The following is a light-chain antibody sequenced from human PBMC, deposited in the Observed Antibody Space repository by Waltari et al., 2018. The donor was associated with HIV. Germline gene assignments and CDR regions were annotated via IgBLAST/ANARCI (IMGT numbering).Light chain of an antibody. J-gene: IGKJ1*01. Sequence: DIVMTQSPDSLAVSPGERATINCKSSQNVLSSSNNKNYLVWYQQKPGQPPKLLIYWASTRESGVPDRFSGSGSGPDFTLTITSLQAEDVAVYYCQQYYSTPWTFGQGTKVEIK. CDR2: WAS. CDR1: QNVLSSSNNKNY. CDR3: QQYYSTPWT. V-gene: IGKV4-1*01.